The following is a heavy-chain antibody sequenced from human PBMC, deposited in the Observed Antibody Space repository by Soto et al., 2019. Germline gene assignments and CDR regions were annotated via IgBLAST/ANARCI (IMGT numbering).Heavy chain of an antibody. CDR3: AKQQGPGTPYYYAMDV. CDR1: GFTFSSYD. CDR2: LSGSGGST. Sequence: EVQLLEAGGGLVQPGGSQRLSCAASGFTFSSYDMTWVRQAPGKGLEWVSTLSGSGGSTYYAASVKGRFTISRDNSKDTLYLEMNSLRGEAKAVYFCAKQQGPGTPYYYAMDVWGQGTAVTVSS. J-gene: IGHJ6*02. V-gene: IGHV3-23*01. D-gene: IGHD1-1*01.